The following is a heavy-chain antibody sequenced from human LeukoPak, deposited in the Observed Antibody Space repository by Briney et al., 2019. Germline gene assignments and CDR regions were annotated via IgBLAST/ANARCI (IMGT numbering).Heavy chain of an antibody. CDR2: INHSGST. V-gene: IGHV4-34*01. CDR3: ARGLAGSSTLAAFDI. Sequence: SETLSLTCAVYGGSFSGYYWSWIRQPPGKGLEWIGEINHSGSTNYNPSLKSRVTISVDTSKNPFSLKLSSVTAADTAVYYCARGLAGSSTLAAFDIWGQGTMVTVSS. J-gene: IGHJ3*02. CDR1: GGSFSGYY. D-gene: IGHD2-2*01.